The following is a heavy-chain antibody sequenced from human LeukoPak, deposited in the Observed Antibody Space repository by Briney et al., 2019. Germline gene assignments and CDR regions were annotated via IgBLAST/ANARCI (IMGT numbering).Heavy chain of an antibody. V-gene: IGHV3-9*01. J-gene: IGHJ6*03. Sequence: GRSLRLSCAASGFTFDDYAMHWVRQAPGKGLEWVSGISWNSGSIGYADSVKGRFTISRDNSKNTLYLQMNSLRAEDTAVYYCAKEGGIKHWHCGGDCYPDYYMDVWGKGTTVTVSS. CDR1: GFTFDDYA. CDR2: ISWNSGSI. D-gene: IGHD2-21*01. CDR3: AKEGGIKHWHCGGDCYPDYYMDV.